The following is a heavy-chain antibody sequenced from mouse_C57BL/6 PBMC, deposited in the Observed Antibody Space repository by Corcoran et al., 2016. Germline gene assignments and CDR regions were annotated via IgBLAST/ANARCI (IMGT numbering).Heavy chain of an antibody. J-gene: IGHJ2*01. D-gene: IGHD2-5*01. CDR2: IYPGDGDT. CDR1: GYAFSSYW. Sequence: QVQLQQSGAELVKPGASVKISCKASGYAFSSYWMNWVKQRPGKGLEWIGQIYPGDGDTNYNGKFKGKATLTADKSSSTAYMQLSSLTSEDSAVYFCARPDYSNYVNFDYWGQGTTLTVSS. V-gene: IGHV1-80*01. CDR3: ARPDYSNYVNFDY.